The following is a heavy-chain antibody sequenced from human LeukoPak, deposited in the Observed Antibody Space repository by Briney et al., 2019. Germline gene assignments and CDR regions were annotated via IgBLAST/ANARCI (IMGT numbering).Heavy chain of an antibody. V-gene: IGHV4-4*07. CDR1: GGSISSYY. CDR2: IYTSGST. CDR3: ARGRRDDCSSTTCYGYFDY. J-gene: IGHJ4*02. D-gene: IGHD2-2*01. Sequence: SETLSLTCTVSGGSISSYYWSWIRQPAGKGLEWIGRIYTSGSTNYNPSLKSRVTMSVDTSKNQFSLKLSSVTAADTAAYYCARGRRDDCSSTTCYGYFDYWGQGTLVTVSS.